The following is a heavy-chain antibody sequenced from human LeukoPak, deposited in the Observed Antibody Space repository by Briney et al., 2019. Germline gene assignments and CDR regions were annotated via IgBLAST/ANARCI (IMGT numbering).Heavy chain of an antibody. CDR3: ARGVRVATTKPYYFDY. J-gene: IGHJ4*02. D-gene: IGHD5-12*01. CDR1: GGSISSSSYY. V-gene: IGHV4-39*07. CDR2: IYYSGST. Sequence: SETLSLTCTVSGGSISSSSYYWGWIRQPPGKGLEWIGSIYYSGSTYYNPSLKSRVTISADTSKNQFSLKLSSVTAADTAVYYCARGVRVATTKPYYFDYWGQGTLVTVSS.